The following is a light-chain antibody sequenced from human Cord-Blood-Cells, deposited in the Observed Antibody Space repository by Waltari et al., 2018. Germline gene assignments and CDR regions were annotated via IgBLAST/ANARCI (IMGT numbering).Light chain of an antibody. CDR1: QSVSSSY. Sequence: IVWTQSPGTLSLSPGERATLSCRASQSVSSSYLAWYQQKPGQAPRRRFYGACSRATGIPDRFSGSGSGTDFTLTISRLEPEDFAVYYCQQYGSSPYSFGQGTKLEIK. CDR2: GAC. CDR3: QQYGSSPYS. V-gene: IGKV3-20*01. J-gene: IGKJ2*03.